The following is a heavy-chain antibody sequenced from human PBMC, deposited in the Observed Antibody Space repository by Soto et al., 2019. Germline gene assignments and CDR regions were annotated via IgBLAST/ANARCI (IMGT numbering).Heavy chain of an antibody. J-gene: IGHJ6*02. CDR3: ARALDTEYYDFWSGYYLHYYYYGMDV. V-gene: IGHV3-74*01. CDR1: GFTFSSYW. Sequence: PGGSLRLSCAASGFTFSSYWMHWVRQAPGKGLVWVSRINSDGSSTSYADSVKGRFTISRDNAKNTLYLQMNSLRAEDTAVYYCARALDTEYYDFWSGYYLHYYYYGMDVWGQGTTVTVSS. D-gene: IGHD3-3*01. CDR2: INSDGSST.